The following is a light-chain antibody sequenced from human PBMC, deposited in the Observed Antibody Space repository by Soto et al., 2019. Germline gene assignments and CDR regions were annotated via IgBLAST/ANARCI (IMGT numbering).Light chain of an antibody. Sequence: DIQMTQSPSSLSASVGDRVTITCQASQDISNYLNWYQQKPGKAPKLLIYDASNLETGVPSRFSGSGSGTDLTLTISSLQAEDIATYYCQQYDNLLPMYTFGQGTKLEIK. CDR3: QQYDNLLPMYT. CDR2: DAS. V-gene: IGKV1-33*01. J-gene: IGKJ2*01. CDR1: QDISNY.